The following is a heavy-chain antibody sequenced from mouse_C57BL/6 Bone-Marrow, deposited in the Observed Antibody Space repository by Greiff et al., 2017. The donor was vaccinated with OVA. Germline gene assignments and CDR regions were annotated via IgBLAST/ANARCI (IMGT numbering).Heavy chain of an antibody. D-gene: IGHD1-1*01. CDR2: IRSKSNNYAT. CDR3: VRRSSTHAMDY. CDR1: GFSFNTYA. J-gene: IGHJ4*01. V-gene: IGHV10-1*01. Sequence: EVQLQQSGGGLVQPKGSLKLSCAASGFSFNTYAMNWVRQAPGKGLEWVARIRSKSNNYATYYADSVKDRFTISRDDSESMLYLQMNNLKTEDTAMYYCVRRSSTHAMDYWGQGTSGTVSS.